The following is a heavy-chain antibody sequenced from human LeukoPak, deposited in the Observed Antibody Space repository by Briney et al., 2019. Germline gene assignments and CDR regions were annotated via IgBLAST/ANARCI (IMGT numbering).Heavy chain of an antibody. J-gene: IGHJ5*02. CDR2: INHSGTT. D-gene: IGHD1-1*01. CDR1: GGSLSGFY. V-gene: IGHV4-34*01. Sequence: SETLSLTCAVHGGSLSGFYWSWIREPPGKGLEWIGEINHSGTTKYNPSLKSRVNISVDTSKNQVSLDLASVTAADTAVYYCARASSFDKTTRWNPAYFGPWGQEPWSPSPQ. CDR3: ARASSFDKTTRWNPAYFGP.